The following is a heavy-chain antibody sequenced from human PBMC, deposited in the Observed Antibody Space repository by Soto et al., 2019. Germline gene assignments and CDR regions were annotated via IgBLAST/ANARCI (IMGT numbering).Heavy chain of an antibody. CDR2: ISAYNGNT. CDR1: GYTFTSYG. V-gene: IGHV1-18*01. J-gene: IGHJ4*02. Sequence: XVKVSCKGSGYTFTSYGISWVRQAPGQGLELMGWISAYNGNTNYAQKLQGRVTMTTDTSTSTAYMELRSLRSDDTAVYYCARDARYFARPLDYWGQGTLVTVSS. D-gene: IGHD3-9*01. CDR3: ARDARYFARPLDY.